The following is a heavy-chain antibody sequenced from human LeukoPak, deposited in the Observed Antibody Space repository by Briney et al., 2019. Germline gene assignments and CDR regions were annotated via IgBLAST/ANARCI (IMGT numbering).Heavy chain of an antibody. Sequence: SETLSLTCTVSGGSISSYYWSWIRQPPGKGLEWIGEIDHSESTNCDPSLKSRVTLSVDTSKNQFSLKLTSVTATDTAVYYCATRPGTAGWFDPWGQGTLVTVSS. J-gene: IGHJ5*02. CDR2: IDHSEST. D-gene: IGHD1-1*01. CDR3: ATRPGTAGWFDP. CDR1: GGSISSYY. V-gene: IGHV4-34*01.